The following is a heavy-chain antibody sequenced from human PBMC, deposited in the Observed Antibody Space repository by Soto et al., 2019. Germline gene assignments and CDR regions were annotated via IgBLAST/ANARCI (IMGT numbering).Heavy chain of an antibody. CDR2: ISGSGGST. V-gene: IGHV3-23*01. Sequence: GGSLRLSCAASGFTFSSYAMSWVRQARGKGLEWVSAISGSGGSTYYADSVKGRFTISRDNSKNTLYLQMNSLRAEDTAVYYCAKDPRGYDILTGYQDMDVWGKGTTVTVSS. CDR1: GFTFSSYA. CDR3: AKDPRGYDILTGYQDMDV. J-gene: IGHJ6*03. D-gene: IGHD3-9*01.